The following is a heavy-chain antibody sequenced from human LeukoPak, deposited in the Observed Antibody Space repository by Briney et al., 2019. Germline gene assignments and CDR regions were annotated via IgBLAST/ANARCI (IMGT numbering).Heavy chain of an antibody. CDR2: IYRGDST. Sequence: GGSLRLSCAASGFTVSSNYMSWVRQAPGKGLEWASIIYRGDSTYYADSVKGRFTISRDNSKNTLYLQMNSLRAEDTAVYYCARDSPANWAQFDYWGQGTLVTVSS. CDR1: GFTVSSNY. D-gene: IGHD7-27*01. CDR3: ARDSPANWAQFDY. V-gene: IGHV3-53*01. J-gene: IGHJ4*02.